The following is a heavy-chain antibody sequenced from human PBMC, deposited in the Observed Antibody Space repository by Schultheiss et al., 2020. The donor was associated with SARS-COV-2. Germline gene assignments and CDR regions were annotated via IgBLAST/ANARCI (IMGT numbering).Heavy chain of an antibody. V-gene: IGHV3-64D*06. CDR1: GFTFSSYA. J-gene: IGHJ4*02. CDR3: VKDLGDSSGYNIDY. Sequence: GESLKISCAASGFTFSSYAMHWVRQAPGKGLEWVSAISSNGGSTYYADSVKGRFTISRDNSKNTLYLQMSSLRAEDTAVYYCVKDLGDSSGYNIDYWGQGTLVTVSS. CDR2: ISSNGGST. D-gene: IGHD3-22*01.